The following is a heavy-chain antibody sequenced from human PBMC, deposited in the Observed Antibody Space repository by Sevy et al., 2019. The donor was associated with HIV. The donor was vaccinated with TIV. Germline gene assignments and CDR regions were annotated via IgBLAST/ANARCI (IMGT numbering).Heavy chain of an antibody. CDR1: GLTFRNYA. Sequence: GGSLRLSCATSGLTFRNYAMSWVRQAPGKGLEWVSEISGSGESIYYADSVKGRFTISRDNSKNTLYLQMNSLRAEDTAVYYCAKDLLTVVTYPSFYYWGQGTLVTVSS. CDR3: AKDLLTVVTYPSFYY. CDR2: ISGSGESI. J-gene: IGHJ4*02. D-gene: IGHD3-22*01. V-gene: IGHV3-23*01.